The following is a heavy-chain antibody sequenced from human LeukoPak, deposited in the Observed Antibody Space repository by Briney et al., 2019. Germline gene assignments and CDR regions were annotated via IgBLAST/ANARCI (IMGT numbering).Heavy chain of an antibody. CDR2: INPNSGGT. D-gene: IGHD3-22*01. J-gene: IGHJ5*02. CDR1: GYTFTGYY. Sequence: ASVKVSCKASGYTFTGYYMHWVRQAPGQGLEWMGWINPNSGGTNYAQKFQGRVTMTRDTSISTAYMELGRLRSDDTAVYYCARDGLFYYDSSGYYYGWFDPWGQGTLVTVSS. CDR3: ARDGLFYYDSSGYYYGWFDP. V-gene: IGHV1-2*02.